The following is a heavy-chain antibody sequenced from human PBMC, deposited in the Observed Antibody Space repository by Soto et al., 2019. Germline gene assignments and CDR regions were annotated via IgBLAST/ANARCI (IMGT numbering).Heavy chain of an antibody. CDR2: INPSGGST. D-gene: IGHD6-19*01. CDR1: GYTFTSYY. Sequence: ASVKVSCKASGYTFTSYYMHRVRQAPGQGLEWMGIINPSGGSTSYAQKFQGRVTMTRDTSTSTVYMELSSLRSEDTAVYYCARAVSAYSSGTALFDYWGQGTLVTVSS. CDR3: ARAVSAYSSGTALFDY. J-gene: IGHJ4*02. V-gene: IGHV1-46*01.